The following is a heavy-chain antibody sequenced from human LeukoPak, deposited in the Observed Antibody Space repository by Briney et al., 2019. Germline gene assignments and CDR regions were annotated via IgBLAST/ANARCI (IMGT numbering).Heavy chain of an antibody. D-gene: IGHD3-22*01. CDR2: ISSSSSYI. V-gene: IGHV3-21*01. CDR3: ARDKRSTMILDYMDV. CDR1: GFTFSSYS. J-gene: IGHJ6*03. Sequence: GGSLRLSCAASGFTFSSYSMNWVRQAPGKGLEWVSSISSSSSYIYYADSVKGRFTISRDNAKNSLYLQMNSLRSEDTAVYYCARDKRSTMILDYMDVWGKGTTVTVSS.